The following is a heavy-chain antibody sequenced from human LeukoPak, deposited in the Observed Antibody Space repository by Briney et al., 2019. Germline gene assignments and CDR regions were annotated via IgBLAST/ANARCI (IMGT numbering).Heavy chain of an antibody. D-gene: IGHD3-3*01. CDR2: IYYSGST. CDR1: GGSISSYY. Sequence: SETLSLTCTVSGGSISSYYWSWIRQPPGKGLEWIGSIYYSGSTYYNPSLKSRVTISVDTSKNQFSLKLSSVTAADTAVYYCARDLAIFGVVRDYWGQGTLVTVSS. J-gene: IGHJ4*02. CDR3: ARDLAIFGVVRDY. V-gene: IGHV4-59*12.